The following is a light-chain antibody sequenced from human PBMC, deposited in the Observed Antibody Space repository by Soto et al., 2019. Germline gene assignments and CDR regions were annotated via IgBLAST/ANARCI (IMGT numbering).Light chain of an antibody. Sequence: EIVLTQSPGTLSLSPGERATLSCRASHSVSSSYLAWYQQKTGQAPRLLIYGASSRATGIPDRFSGSGSGTDFTLTISRLAPEDFAVYYCQQYGSSPPITFGQGTRLEIK. CDR3: QQYGSSPPIT. J-gene: IGKJ5*01. CDR2: GAS. CDR1: HSVSSSY. V-gene: IGKV3-20*01.